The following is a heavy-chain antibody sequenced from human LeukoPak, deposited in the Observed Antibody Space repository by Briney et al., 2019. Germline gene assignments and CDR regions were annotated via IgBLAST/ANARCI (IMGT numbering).Heavy chain of an antibody. CDR1: GGTFSSYA. CDR2: IIPIFGTA. D-gene: IGHD2-2*02. V-gene: IGHV1-69*13. CDR3: ARDGAIPYAFDI. J-gene: IGHJ3*02. Sequence: ASVKVSCKASGGTFSSYAISWVRQAPGQGLEWMGGIIPIFGTANYAQKFQGRVTITADESTSTAYMELSSLRSEDTAVCYCARDGAIPYAFDIWGQGTVVTVSS.